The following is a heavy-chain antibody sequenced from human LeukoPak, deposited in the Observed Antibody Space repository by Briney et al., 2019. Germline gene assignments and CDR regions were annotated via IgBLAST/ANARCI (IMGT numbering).Heavy chain of an antibody. CDR2: INPNSGGT. V-gene: IGHV1-2*02. J-gene: IGHJ6*03. CDR1: GYTFTVYY. CDR3: ARGEYYYYYMDV. Sequence: ASVKVSCTASGYTFTVYYMHWVRQAPGQGLEWMGWINPNSGGTNYAQKFQGRVTMTRDTSISTAYMELSRLRSDDTAVYYCARGEYYYYYMDVWGKGTTVTISS.